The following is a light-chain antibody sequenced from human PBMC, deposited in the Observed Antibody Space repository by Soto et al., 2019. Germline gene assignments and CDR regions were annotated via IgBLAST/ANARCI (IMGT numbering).Light chain of an antibody. CDR3: QQYNSYSPWT. J-gene: IGKJ1*01. CDR2: DAS. Sequence: DIQMTQSPSTLSASVGDRVTITCRASQSISSWLAWYQQKPGKAPKLLIYDASSLESGVPSRFSGSGSGTEFPLTISSLRPDDFATYYCQQYNSYSPWTFGQGTKVEIK. CDR1: QSISSW. V-gene: IGKV1-5*01.